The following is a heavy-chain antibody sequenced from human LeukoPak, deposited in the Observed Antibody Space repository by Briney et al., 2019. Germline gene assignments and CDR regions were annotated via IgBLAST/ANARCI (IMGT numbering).Heavy chain of an antibody. V-gene: IGHV4-34*01. CDR2: INHSGST. CDR1: GGSLSGYY. Sequence: SETLSLTCAVYGGSLSGYYWSWIRQPPGKGLEWIGEINHSGSTDYNPSLKSRVTISVDTSKNQLSLKLSSVTAADTAVYYCARGYQLLWGGWFDPWGQGTLVTVSS. D-gene: IGHD2-2*01. J-gene: IGHJ5*02. CDR3: ARGYQLLWGGWFDP.